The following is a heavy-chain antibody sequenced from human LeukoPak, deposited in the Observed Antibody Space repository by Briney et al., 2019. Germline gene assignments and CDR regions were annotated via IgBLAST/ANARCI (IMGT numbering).Heavy chain of an antibody. V-gene: IGHV3-7*03. CDR3: ARAVTSTEGY. CDR2: INQDGSEK. J-gene: IGHJ4*02. Sequence: PGGSLRLSCAAYGFTFTTYWMTWVRQAPGKGLEWVASINQDGSEKYYVDSVKGRFTISRDNAQKSLYLEMKSLSAKDTAVYYCARAVTSTEGYWGQGTLVTVSS. CDR1: GFTFTTYW.